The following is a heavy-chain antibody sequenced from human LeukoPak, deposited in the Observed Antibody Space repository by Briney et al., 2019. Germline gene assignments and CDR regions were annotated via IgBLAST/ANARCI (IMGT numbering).Heavy chain of an antibody. CDR1: GGSISSYY. Sequence: SETLSLTCTVSGGSISSYYWSWIRQPPGKGLEWIGYIYYSGSTNYNPSLKSRVTISVDTSKNQFSLKLSSVTAADTAVYYCARLGLRALYYFDYWGQGTLVTVSS. V-gene: IGHV4-59*08. CDR2: IYYSGST. J-gene: IGHJ4*02. D-gene: IGHD1-26*01. CDR3: ARLGLRALYYFDY.